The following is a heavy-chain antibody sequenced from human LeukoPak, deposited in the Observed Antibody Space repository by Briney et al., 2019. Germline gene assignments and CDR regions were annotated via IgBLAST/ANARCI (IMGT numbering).Heavy chain of an antibody. D-gene: IGHD6-6*01. CDR1: GFTFSSYA. Sequence: GGSLRLSCAASGFTFSSYAMSWVRQAPGKGLEWVSAISGSGGSTYYADSVKGRFTISRDNSKNTLYLQMNSLRAEDTAVYYCAKDSGLISSSASFDYWGQGTLVTVSS. CDR3: AKDSGLISSSASFDY. J-gene: IGHJ4*02. CDR2: ISGSGGST. V-gene: IGHV3-23*01.